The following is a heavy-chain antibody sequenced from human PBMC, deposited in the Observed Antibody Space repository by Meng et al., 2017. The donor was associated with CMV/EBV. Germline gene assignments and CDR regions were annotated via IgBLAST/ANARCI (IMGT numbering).Heavy chain of an antibody. V-gene: IGHV3-9*01. D-gene: IGHD6-13*01. J-gene: IGHJ4*02. CDR1: GFTFSSYG. CDR2: ISWNSGSI. CDR3: AKGGPSPIAAVGLVDY. Sequence: GGSLRLSCAASGFTFSSYGMHWVRQAPGKGLEWVSGISWNSGSIGYADSVKGRFTISRDNAKNSLYLQMNSLRAEDTALYYCAKGGPSPIAAVGLVDYWGQGTLVTVSS.